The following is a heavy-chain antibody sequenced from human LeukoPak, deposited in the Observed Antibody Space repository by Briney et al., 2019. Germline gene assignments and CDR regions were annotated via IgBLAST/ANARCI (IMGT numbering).Heavy chain of an antibody. Sequence: PGGSLRLSCAASGFTFSSYAMSWVRQAPGKGLEWVANIKQDGSEKYYVDSVKGRFTISRDNAKNSLYLQMNSLRAEDTAVYYCARNPYYYGEPPDYWGQGTLVTVSS. D-gene: IGHD4-17*01. CDR2: IKQDGSEK. J-gene: IGHJ4*02. CDR3: ARNPYYYGEPPDY. CDR1: GFTFSSYA. V-gene: IGHV3-7*01.